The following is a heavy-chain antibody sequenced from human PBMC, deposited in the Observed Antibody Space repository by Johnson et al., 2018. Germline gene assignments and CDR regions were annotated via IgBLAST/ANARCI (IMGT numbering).Heavy chain of an antibody. Sequence: QVQLVESGGGVVQPGRSLRLSCAASGFTFSSYGMHWVRQAPGKGLEWVAVIWYDGSNKYYADSVKGRFTISRDNSKNTLYLQMNSLRAEDSALYYCARANWNDETNYYYYMDVWGKGTTVTVSS. CDR3: ARANWNDETNYYYYMDV. CDR2: IWYDGSNK. J-gene: IGHJ6*03. CDR1: GFTFSSYG. V-gene: IGHV3-33*01. D-gene: IGHD1-20*01.